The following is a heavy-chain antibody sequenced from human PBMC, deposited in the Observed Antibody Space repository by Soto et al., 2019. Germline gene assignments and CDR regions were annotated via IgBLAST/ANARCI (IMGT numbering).Heavy chain of an antibody. CDR1: GYTFTSYY. Sequence: ASVKVSCKASGYTFTSYYMHWVRQAPGQGLEWMGIINPSGGSTSYAQKFQGRVTMTRDTSTSTVYMELSSLRSEDTAVYYCARGGDTAMVIDDYYYYYMDVWGKGTTVTVSS. D-gene: IGHD5-18*01. CDR3: ARGGDTAMVIDDYYYYYMDV. J-gene: IGHJ6*03. CDR2: INPSGGST. V-gene: IGHV1-46*01.